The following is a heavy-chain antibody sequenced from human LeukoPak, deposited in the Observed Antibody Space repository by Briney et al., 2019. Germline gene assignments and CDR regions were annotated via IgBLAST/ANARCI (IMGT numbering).Heavy chain of an antibody. CDR2: IYHSGST. Sequence: PSETLSLTCAVSGYSISSGYYWGWIRQPPGKGLEWIGSIYHSGSTYYNPSLKSRVTISVDTSKNQFSLKLSSVTVADTAVYYCARWGNYGDYTNWFDPWGQGTLVTVSS. CDR1: GYSISSGYY. V-gene: IGHV4-38-2*01. D-gene: IGHD4-17*01. J-gene: IGHJ5*02. CDR3: ARWGNYGDYTNWFDP.